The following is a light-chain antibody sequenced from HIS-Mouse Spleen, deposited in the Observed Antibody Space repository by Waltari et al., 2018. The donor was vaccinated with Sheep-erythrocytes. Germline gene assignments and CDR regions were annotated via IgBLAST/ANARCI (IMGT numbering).Light chain of an antibody. CDR1: SGHSSYA. CDR2: LNSDGSH. Sequence: QLVLTQSPSASASLGASVKLTCTLSSGHSSYAIAWHQQQPEKGPRYLMKLNSDGSHSKGDGIPDRFSGSSSGAVRYLTISSLQSEDEADYYCQTWGTGIHVVFGGGTKLTVL. V-gene: IGLV4-69*01. CDR3: QTWGTGIHVV. J-gene: IGLJ2*01.